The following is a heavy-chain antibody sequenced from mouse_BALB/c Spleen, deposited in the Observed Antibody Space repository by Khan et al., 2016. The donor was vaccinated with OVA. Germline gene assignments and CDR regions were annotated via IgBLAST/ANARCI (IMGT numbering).Heavy chain of an antibody. CDR3: ARSPPVGDLWFAY. V-gene: IGHV3-2*02. CDR2: ISYSGST. J-gene: IGHJ3*01. D-gene: IGHD3-3*01. CDR1: GYSITSDYA. Sequence: EVHLVESGPGLVKPSQSLSLTCTVTGYSITSDYAWNWIRQFPGNKLEWMGYISYSGSTSYNPSLKSRISITRDTSKNQFFLQLNSVTTEDTATYYCARSPPVGDLWFAYWGQGTLVTVSA.